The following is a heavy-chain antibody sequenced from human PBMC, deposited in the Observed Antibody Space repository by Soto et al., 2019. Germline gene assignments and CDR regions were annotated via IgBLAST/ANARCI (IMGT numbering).Heavy chain of an antibody. CDR3: AGSGYYHNSGMDV. J-gene: IGHJ6*02. Sequence: GASVKVSCKASGYSFTSYGINWVRQAPGQGLEWMGWISAYNGNTNYAQKVQGRVTMTTDTSTSTAYMELRSLRSDDTAVYYCAGSGYYHNSGMDVWGQGTTVTVSS. D-gene: IGHD3-22*01. CDR1: GYSFTSYG. CDR2: ISAYNGNT. V-gene: IGHV1-18*01.